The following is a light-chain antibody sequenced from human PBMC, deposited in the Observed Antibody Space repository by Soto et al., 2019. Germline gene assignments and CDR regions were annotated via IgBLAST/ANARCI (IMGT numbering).Light chain of an antibody. CDR3: QQYDDWLRLT. CDR1: EGVSSH. Sequence: EIVMTQSPATLSVSPGPRAPLSCRASEGVSSHLAWYQQKPGQAPRLLIYDSSTRATGIPARFSGRGSGTEFNLTISSLQSEDFAVYFCQQYDDWLRLTFGGGTKVDIK. J-gene: IGKJ4*01. CDR2: DSS. V-gene: IGKV3-15*01.